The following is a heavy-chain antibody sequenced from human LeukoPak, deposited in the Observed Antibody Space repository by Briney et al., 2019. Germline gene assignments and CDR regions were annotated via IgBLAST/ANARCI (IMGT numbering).Heavy chain of an antibody. CDR2: ISSSGSTI. CDR3: GEGRKGAWFPNY. V-gene: IGHV3-48*03. CDR1: GFTFSSYE. Sequence: GGPLRLSCAASGFTFSSYEMNWVRQAPGKGLEWVSYISSSGSTIYYADSVKGRFTISRDNAKNSLYLQMNSLRAEDTAVYYCGEGRKGAWFPNYWGQGTLVTVSS. J-gene: IGHJ4*02. D-gene: IGHD3-10*01.